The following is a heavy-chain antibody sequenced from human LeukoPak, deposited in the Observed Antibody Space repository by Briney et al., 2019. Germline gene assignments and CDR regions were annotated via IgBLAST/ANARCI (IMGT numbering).Heavy chain of an antibody. Sequence: ASVKVSFKASGFTFTTSAMQWVRQARGQRLEWIGWTVVGSGNTNYAQKLQERVTFTRDMSTSTAYMELSSLRSEDTAVYYCAAVSYCSGGGCYGNGAFDIWGQGTMVAVSS. CDR3: AAVSYCSGGGCYGNGAFDI. V-gene: IGHV1-58*02. CDR1: GFTFTTSA. J-gene: IGHJ3*02. CDR2: TVVGSGNT. D-gene: IGHD2-15*01.